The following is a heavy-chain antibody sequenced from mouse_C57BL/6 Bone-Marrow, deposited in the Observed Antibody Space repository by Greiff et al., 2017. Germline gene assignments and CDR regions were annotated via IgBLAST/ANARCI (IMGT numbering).Heavy chain of an antibody. V-gene: IGHV1-63*01. Sequence: VQLHQSGAELVRPGTSVKMSCKASGYTFTNYWIGWAKQRPGHGLEWIGDIYPGGGYTNYNEKFKGKATLTADKSSSTAYMQFSSLTSEDSAIYYCARRNYYGSSYGWCAYWGQGTRGTGSA. CDR1: GYTFTNYW. CDR3: ARRNYYGSSYGWCAY. CDR2: IYPGGGYT. J-gene: IGHJ3*01. D-gene: IGHD1-1*01.